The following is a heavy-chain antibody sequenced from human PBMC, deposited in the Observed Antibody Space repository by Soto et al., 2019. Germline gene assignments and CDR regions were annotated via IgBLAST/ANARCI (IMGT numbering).Heavy chain of an antibody. V-gene: IGHV3-30*18. CDR2: ISYDGSNK. CDR3: AKDQVARLRPGYYYYYGMDV. J-gene: IGHJ6*02. CDR1: GFTFSSYG. D-gene: IGHD2-21*01. Sequence: GGSLRLSCAASGFTFSSYGMHWVRQAPGKGLEWVAVISYDGSNKYYADSVKGRFTISRDNSKNTLYLQMNSLRAEDTAVYYCAKDQVARLRPGYYYYYGMDVWGQGTTVTVSS.